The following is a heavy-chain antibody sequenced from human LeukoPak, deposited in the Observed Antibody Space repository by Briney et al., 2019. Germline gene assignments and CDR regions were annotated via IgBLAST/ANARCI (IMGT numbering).Heavy chain of an antibody. CDR3: ASLQKYYDFWSGYPDAFDI. V-gene: IGHV4-34*01. D-gene: IGHD3-3*01. Sequence: PSETLSLTCAVYGGSFSGYYWSWIRQPPGKGPEWIGEINHSGSTNYNPSLKSRVTISVDTSKNQFSLKLSSVTAADTAVYYCASLQKYYDFWSGYPDAFDIWGQGTMVTVSS. CDR1: GGSFSGYY. J-gene: IGHJ3*02. CDR2: INHSGST.